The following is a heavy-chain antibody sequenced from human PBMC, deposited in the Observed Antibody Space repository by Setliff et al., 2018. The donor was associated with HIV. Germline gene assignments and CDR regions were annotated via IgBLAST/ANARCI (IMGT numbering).Heavy chain of an antibody. J-gene: IGHJ4*02. CDR2: IYYSGST. CDR3: ARRRYYYDSSGLFDY. CDR1: GGSISSSSYY. Sequence: LSLTCTVSGGSISSSSYYWGWIRQPPGKGLEWIGSIYYSGSTYYNPSLKSRVTISVDTSKSQFSLKLSSVTAADTAVYYCARRRYYYDSSGLFDYWGQGTLVTVSS. D-gene: IGHD3-22*01. V-gene: IGHV4-39*01.